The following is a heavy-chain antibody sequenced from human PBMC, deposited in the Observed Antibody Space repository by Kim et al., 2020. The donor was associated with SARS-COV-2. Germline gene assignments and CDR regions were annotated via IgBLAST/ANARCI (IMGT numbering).Heavy chain of an antibody. CDR2: IWYDGSNK. D-gene: IGHD4-17*01. J-gene: IGHJ4*02. CDR1: GFIFSDYG. CDR3: ARDDTVTGLVFDY. V-gene: IGHV3-33*01. Sequence: GGSLRLSCAASGFIFSDYGMHWVRQVPGKGLEWVAVIWYDGSNKYYVDSVKGRFTITRDNSKNTAYLQMNSLRAEDSGVYYCARDDTVTGLVFDYWGLGT.